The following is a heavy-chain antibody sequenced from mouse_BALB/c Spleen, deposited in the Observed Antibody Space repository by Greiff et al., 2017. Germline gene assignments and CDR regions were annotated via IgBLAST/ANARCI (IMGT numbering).Heavy chain of an antibody. Sequence: EVQLQESGGGLVKPGGSLKLSCAASGFTFSSYAMSWVRQTPEKRLEWVASISIGGSTYYPDSVKGRFTISRDNARNILYLQMSSLRSEDTAMYYCARGGGNPDYWGQGTTLTVSS. CDR2: ISIGGST. D-gene: IGHD1-1*02. J-gene: IGHJ2*01. V-gene: IGHV5-6-5*01. CDR3: ARGGGNPDY. CDR1: GFTFSSYA.